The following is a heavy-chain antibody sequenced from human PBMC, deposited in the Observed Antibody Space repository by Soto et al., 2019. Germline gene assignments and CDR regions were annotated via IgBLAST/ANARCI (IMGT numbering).Heavy chain of an antibody. CDR1: GASVRSYH. CDR3: AKDRSTMRWFDP. CDR2: VQMSGTT. Sequence: RSLTCAVSGASVRSYHWSWIRQAAGKGLEWIGRVQMSGTTNYNPSLKTRVTMSLDTSKNEVSLRMTSVTAADTAVYFCAKDRSTMRWFDPWGQGILVTVSS. J-gene: IGHJ5*02. V-gene: IGHV4-4*07. D-gene: IGHD1-1*01.